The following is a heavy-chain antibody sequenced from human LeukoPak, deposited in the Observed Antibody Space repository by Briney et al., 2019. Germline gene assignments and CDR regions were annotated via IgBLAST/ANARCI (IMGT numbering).Heavy chain of an antibody. CDR3: AREDDYIVDV. Sequence: SGGSLRLSCAASGFTFSSYAMSWVRQAPGKGLEWVSGINWNGGSTGYADSVKGRFTISRDNAKNSLYLQMNSLRAEDTALYYCAREDDYIVDVWGKGTTVTVSS. CDR1: GFTFSSYA. J-gene: IGHJ6*04. V-gene: IGHV3-20*04. CDR2: INWNGGST. D-gene: IGHD5-24*01.